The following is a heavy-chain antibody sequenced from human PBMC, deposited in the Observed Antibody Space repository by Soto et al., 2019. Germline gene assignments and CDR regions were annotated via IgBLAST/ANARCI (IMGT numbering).Heavy chain of an antibody. Sequence: QVHLQESGPGLVKPSETLSLTCTVSGGSINNHYWSWIRQPPGKGLEWIGDIYYTGSTKYNPPLQSPVTMSVDTSKNQCSLNLTSLTAADTAIYYCARANWYSEYWGQGTLVTVSS. D-gene: IGHD7-27*01. CDR3: ARANWYSEY. CDR1: GGSINNHY. CDR2: IYYTGST. J-gene: IGHJ4*02. V-gene: IGHV4-59*11.